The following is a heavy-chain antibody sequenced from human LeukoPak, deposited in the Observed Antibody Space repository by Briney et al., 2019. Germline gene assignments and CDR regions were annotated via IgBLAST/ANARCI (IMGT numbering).Heavy chain of an antibody. CDR3: WRLHYNNFHRDV. J-gene: IGHJ6*03. Sequence: PSQTLSLLRTVCGDPIDSGVNYWNWIRQLPEKGLEWIWYIYYSGSTYYNPYLNSRLNISVHTSKNQFSLKLSSVTAADTAIYYCWRLHYNNFHRDVWGKGTTVTVSS. CDR2: IYYSGST. V-gene: IGHV4-31*03. CDR1: GDPIDSGVNY. D-gene: IGHD4-11*01.